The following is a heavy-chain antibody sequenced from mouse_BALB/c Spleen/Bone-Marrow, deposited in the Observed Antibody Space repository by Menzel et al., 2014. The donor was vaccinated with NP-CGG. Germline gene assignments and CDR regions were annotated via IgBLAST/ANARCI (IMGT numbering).Heavy chain of an antibody. CDR2: ISYSGST. J-gene: IGHJ2*01. V-gene: IGHV3-8*02. D-gene: IGHD2-3*01. Sequence: EVKLVESGPSLVKPSQTLSLTCSVTGDSINSGYWNWIRKFPGNKLEYMGYISYSGSTYYNPSLKSRISITRDTSKNQYYLQLNSVTTEDTATYYCARYDGYSFDYLGQGTTLTVSS. CDR1: GDSINSGY. CDR3: ARYDGYSFDY.